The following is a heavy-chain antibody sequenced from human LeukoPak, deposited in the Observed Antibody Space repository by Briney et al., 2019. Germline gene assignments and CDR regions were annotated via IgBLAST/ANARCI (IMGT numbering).Heavy chain of an antibody. CDR1: GYTFTSYG. CDR3: ARVNPGLAPDY. V-gene: IGHV1-18*01. Sequence: GASVKVSCKTSGYTFTSYGISWVRQAPGQGLEWMGWISANNGNTHYAQKLQGRVATTTDTSTSTAYMELRSLRSDDTAVYYCARVNPGLAPDYWGQGTLVTVSS. J-gene: IGHJ4*02. CDR2: ISANNGNT. D-gene: IGHD1-1*01.